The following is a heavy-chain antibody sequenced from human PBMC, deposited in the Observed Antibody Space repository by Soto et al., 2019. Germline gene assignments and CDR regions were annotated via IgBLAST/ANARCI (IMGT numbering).Heavy chain of an antibody. CDR2: IDPSDSYT. Sequence: GESLKISCKGSGYSFTSYWISWVRQMPGKGLEWMGRIDPSDSYTNYSPSFQGHVTISADKSISTAYLQWSSLKASDTAMYYCARGSELRNYYYYGMDVWGQGTTVTVSS. CDR1: GYSFTSYW. V-gene: IGHV5-10-1*01. D-gene: IGHD2-15*01. J-gene: IGHJ6*02. CDR3: ARGSELRNYYYYGMDV.